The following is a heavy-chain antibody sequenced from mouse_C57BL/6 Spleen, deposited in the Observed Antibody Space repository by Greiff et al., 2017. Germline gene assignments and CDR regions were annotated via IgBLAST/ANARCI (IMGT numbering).Heavy chain of an antibody. D-gene: IGHD4-1*01. J-gene: IGHJ4*01. Sequence: QVQLQQSGAELVSPWSSVPLSCKASCYTFSDYEVHCVKQTPMHGLACIGAIDPETGGTAYNQKFKGKAILTADKSSSTAYMELRSLTSEDSAVYYCTRLTGIYAMDYWGQGTSVTVSS. V-gene: IGHV1-15*01. CDR3: TRLTGIYAMDY. CDR1: CYTFSDYE. CDR2: IDPETGGT.